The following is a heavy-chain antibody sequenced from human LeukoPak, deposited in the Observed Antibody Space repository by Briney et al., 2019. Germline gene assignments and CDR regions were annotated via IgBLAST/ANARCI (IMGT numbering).Heavy chain of an antibody. Sequence: ASVKVSCKASGYTFTSYGISWVRRAPGQGLEWMGWISAYNGNTNYAQKLQGRVTMTTDTSTSTAYMELRSLRSDDTAVYYCARGVGYSSSWYRYYYYYMDVWGKGTTVTVSS. D-gene: IGHD6-13*01. J-gene: IGHJ6*03. CDR2: ISAYNGNT. CDR1: GYTFTSYG. V-gene: IGHV1-18*01. CDR3: ARGVGYSSSWYRYYYYYMDV.